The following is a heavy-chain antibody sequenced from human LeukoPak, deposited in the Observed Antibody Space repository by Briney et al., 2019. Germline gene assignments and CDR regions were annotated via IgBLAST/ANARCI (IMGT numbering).Heavy chain of an antibody. V-gene: IGHV3-9*01. CDR1: GFTFDDYA. Sequence: GRSLRLSCAASGFTFDDYAMHWVRQAPGKGLEWVSGISWNSGSIGYADSVKGRFTISRDNARNLVHLQMNSLRAEDTAVYYCARKGLPDHWGQGTMVTVSS. J-gene: IGHJ4*02. CDR2: ISWNSGSI. CDR3: ARKGLPDH. D-gene: IGHD2-21*02.